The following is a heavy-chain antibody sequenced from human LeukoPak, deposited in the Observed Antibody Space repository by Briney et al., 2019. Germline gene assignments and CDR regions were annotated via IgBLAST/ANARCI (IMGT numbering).Heavy chain of an antibody. Sequence: ASVKVSCKASGYTFTAYYLHWVRQAPGQGLEWMGWINPNSGGTNYAQKFQGRVTMTRDTSISTAYMELSRLRSDDTAVYYCARDCSGGSCYERYGMDVWGQGTTVTVSS. CDR2: INPNSGGT. D-gene: IGHD2-15*01. CDR1: GYTFTAYY. CDR3: ARDCSGGSCYERYGMDV. J-gene: IGHJ6*02. V-gene: IGHV1-2*02.